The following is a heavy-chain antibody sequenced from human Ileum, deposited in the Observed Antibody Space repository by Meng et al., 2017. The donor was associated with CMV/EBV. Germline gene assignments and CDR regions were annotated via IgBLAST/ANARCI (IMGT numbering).Heavy chain of an antibody. CDR2: IKQDGSEK. J-gene: IGHJ4*02. V-gene: IGHV3-7*01. Sequence: GGSLRLSCAASGFTFSSRWMSWVRQAPGKGLEWVANIKQDGSEKYYVDSVKGRFTISRDNAKNSLYLQMNSLGAEDTAVYYCARSYYDSSGHIDCWGQGILVTSPQ. D-gene: IGHD3-22*01. CDR1: GFTFSSRW. CDR3: ARSYYDSSGHIDC.